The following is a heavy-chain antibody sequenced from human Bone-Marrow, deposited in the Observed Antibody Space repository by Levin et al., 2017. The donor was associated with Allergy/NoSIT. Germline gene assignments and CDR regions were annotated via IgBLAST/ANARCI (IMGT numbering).Heavy chain of an antibody. Sequence: PSETLSLTCTVSGGSISSSDYYWSWIRQPPGKGLEWIGYVYYIGSTNYNPSLKSRLIISVDRSRNQFSLRLSSVTAADTSVYYCARQSHLGGWFGGFDIWGPGTVVTVSS. J-gene: IGHJ3*02. D-gene: IGHD6-19*01. V-gene: IGHV4-61*08. CDR2: VYYIGST. CDR3: ARQSHLGGWFGGFDI. CDR1: GGSISSSDYY.